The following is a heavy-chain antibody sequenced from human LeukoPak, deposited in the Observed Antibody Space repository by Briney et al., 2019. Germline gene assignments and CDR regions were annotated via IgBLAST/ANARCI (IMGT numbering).Heavy chain of an antibody. CDR3: AGVLWFGELSDDAFDI. Sequence: ASVKVSCKASGGIFSNYAISWVRQAPGQGLEWMGRIIPILGKANYAQKFQGRVTITTDESTSTAYMELSSLRSEDTAVYYCAGVLWFGELSDDAFDIWGQGTMVTVSS. CDR1: GGIFSNYA. V-gene: IGHV1-69*11. CDR2: IIPILGKA. J-gene: IGHJ3*02. D-gene: IGHD3-10*01.